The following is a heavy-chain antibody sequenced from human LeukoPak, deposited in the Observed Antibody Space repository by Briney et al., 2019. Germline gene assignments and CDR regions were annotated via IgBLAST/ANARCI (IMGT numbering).Heavy chain of an antibody. D-gene: IGHD1-26*01. V-gene: IGHV4-59*01. CDR3: ARTFSESYYYYGMDV. CDR2: VYYSGRT. Sequence: SETLSLTCTVSGGSISSYYWSWIRQPPGQGLEWIGYVYYSGRTNYNPSFKSRVTISVDTSKNQFSLKLSSVTAADTAVYYCARTFSESYYYYGMDVWGQGTTVTVSS. J-gene: IGHJ6*02. CDR1: GGSISSYY.